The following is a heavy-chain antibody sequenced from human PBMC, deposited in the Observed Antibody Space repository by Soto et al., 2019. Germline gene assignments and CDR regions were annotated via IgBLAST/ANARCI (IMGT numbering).Heavy chain of an antibody. J-gene: IGHJ5*02. CDR2: IYYSGST. Sequence: SETLSLTCTVSGGSISSGGYYWSWIRQHPGKGLEWIGYIYYSGSTYYNPSLKSRVTISVDTSKSQFSLKLSSVTAADTAVYYCARDYYDSSGYSQNWFDPWGQGTLVTVSS. CDR1: GGSISSGGYY. V-gene: IGHV4-31*03. D-gene: IGHD3-22*01. CDR3: ARDYYDSSGYSQNWFDP.